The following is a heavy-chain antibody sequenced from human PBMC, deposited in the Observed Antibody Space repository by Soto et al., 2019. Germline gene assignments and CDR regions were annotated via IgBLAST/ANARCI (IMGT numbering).Heavy chain of an antibody. CDR3: ARAYSDFWSGYYTAYYYGMDV. J-gene: IGHJ6*02. CDR2: IIPIFGTA. CDR1: GGTSSSYA. V-gene: IGHV1-69*13. Sequence: SVKVSCKASGGTSSSYAISWVRQAPGQGLEWMGGIIPIFGTANYAQKFQGRVTITADESTSTAYMELSSLRSGDTAVYYCARAYSDFWSGYYTAYYYGMDVWGQGTTVTV. D-gene: IGHD3-3*01.